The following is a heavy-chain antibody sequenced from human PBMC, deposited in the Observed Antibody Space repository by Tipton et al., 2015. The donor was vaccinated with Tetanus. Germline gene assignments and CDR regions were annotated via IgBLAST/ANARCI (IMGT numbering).Heavy chain of an antibody. D-gene: IGHD2-21*02. V-gene: IGHV4-30-2*01. CDR1: GALITTGGYS. CDR3: ARAGMVTDGRSKFDS. CDR2: IYQTDST. Sequence: TLSLTCNVSGALITTGGYSWGWIRQPPGQGLEWLGYIYQTDSTYYNPSVRSRLTLSLRRSKNQVSLKLSSVTAADTAVYYCARAGMVTDGRSKFDSWGQGSLVSVSS. J-gene: IGHJ4*02.